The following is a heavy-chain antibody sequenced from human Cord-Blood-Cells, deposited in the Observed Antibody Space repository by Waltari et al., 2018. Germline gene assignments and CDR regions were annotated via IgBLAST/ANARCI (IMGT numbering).Heavy chain of an antibody. J-gene: IGHJ4*02. CDR1: GDSVSTNRAA. CDR3: ARAHSGWYDY. CDR2: TYDRSKWYN. Sequence: VQPLHSGPGLVQPSQTLSLTCAISGDSVSTNRAARHWIRQSPSRGLEWLGRTYDRSKWYNDYAVSVKSRITINPDTSKNQFSLQLNSVTPEDTAVYYCARAHSGWYDYWGQGTLVTVSS. D-gene: IGHD6-19*01. V-gene: IGHV6-1*01.